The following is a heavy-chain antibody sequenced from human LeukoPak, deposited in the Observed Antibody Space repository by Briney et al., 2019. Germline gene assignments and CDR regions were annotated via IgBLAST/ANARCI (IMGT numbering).Heavy chain of an antibody. Sequence: ASVKVSCKASGYTFTGYYMHWVRQAPGQGLEWMGWFNPNSGGTNYAQKFQGRVTMTRDTSISTAYMELSRLRSDDTAVYYCARDSSSIAAPFGYWGQGTLVTVSS. V-gene: IGHV1-2*02. D-gene: IGHD6-6*01. CDR2: FNPNSGGT. J-gene: IGHJ4*02. CDR3: ARDSSSIAAPFGY. CDR1: GYTFTGYY.